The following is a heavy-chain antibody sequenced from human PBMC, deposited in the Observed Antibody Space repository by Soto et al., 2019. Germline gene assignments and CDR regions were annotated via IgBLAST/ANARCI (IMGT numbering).Heavy chain of an antibody. D-gene: IGHD2-15*01. J-gene: IGHJ6*02. V-gene: IGHV3-33*01. CDR3: ARGVGDCSGGSCSHFYSYGMDV. CDR1: GFTFSSYG. Sequence: GGSLRLSCAASGFTFSSYGMHWVRQAPGKGLEWVAVIWYDGSNKYYADSVKGRFTISRDNSKNTLYLQMNSLRAEDTAVYYCARGVGDCSGGSCSHFYSYGMDVWGQGTTVTVSS. CDR2: IWYDGSNK.